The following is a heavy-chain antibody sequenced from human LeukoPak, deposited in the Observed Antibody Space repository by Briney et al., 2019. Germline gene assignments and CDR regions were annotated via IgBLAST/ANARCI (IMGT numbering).Heavy chain of an antibody. CDR2: ISYDGSNK. V-gene: IGHV3-30-3*01. CDR3: AKAFGDGYNYDFDY. Sequence: GGSLRLSCAASGFTFSSYAMHWVRQAPGKGLEWVAVISYDGSNKYYADSVKGRFTISRDNSKNTLYLQMNSLRAEDTAVYYCAKAFGDGYNYDFDYWGQGTLVTVSS. CDR1: GFTFSSYA. J-gene: IGHJ4*02. D-gene: IGHD5-24*01.